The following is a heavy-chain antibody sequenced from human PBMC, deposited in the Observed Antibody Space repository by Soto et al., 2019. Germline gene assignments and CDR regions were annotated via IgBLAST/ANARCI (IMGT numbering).Heavy chain of an antibody. CDR1: GWSFSGYY. CDR3: APDYGDYAFDY. D-gene: IGHD4-17*01. V-gene: IGHV4-34*01. CDR2: INHSGST. Sequence: SESLSLTCAVYGWSFSGYYWSWIRQPPGKGLEWIGEINHSGSTNYNPSLKSRVTISVDTSKNQFSLKLSSVTAADTAVYYCAPDYGDYAFDYWGQGTLVTAPQ. J-gene: IGHJ4*02.